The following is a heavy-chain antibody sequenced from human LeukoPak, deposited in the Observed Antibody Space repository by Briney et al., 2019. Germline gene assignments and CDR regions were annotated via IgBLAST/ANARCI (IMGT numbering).Heavy chain of an antibody. V-gene: IGHV3-21*01. J-gene: IGHJ5*02. D-gene: IGHD6-13*01. CDR1: GFTFSSYS. CDR2: ISSSSSYI. Sequence: GGSLRLSCAASGFTFSSYSMNWVRQAPGKGLEWVSSISSSSSYIYYADSVKGRFTISRDNAKNSLYLQMNSLRAEDTAVYYCARDDKPNSAARYWFDPWGQGTLVTVSS. CDR3: ARDDKPNSAARYWFDP.